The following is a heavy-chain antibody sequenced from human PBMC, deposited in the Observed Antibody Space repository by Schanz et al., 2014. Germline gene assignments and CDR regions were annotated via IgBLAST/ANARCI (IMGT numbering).Heavy chain of an antibody. CDR2: INPSGGST. V-gene: IGHV1-46*01. D-gene: IGHD3-9*01. CDR1: GYTFTSYY. Sequence: QVQLVQSGAEVKQPGASVKVSCKASGYTFTSYYMHWVRQAPGQGLEWMGIINPSGGSTSYAQKFQGRVTMTRDTSTSTVYLELSSLRSEDTAVYYCAKVDRTRYYAMDVWSQGTTVTVSS. J-gene: IGHJ6*02. CDR3: AKVDRTRYYAMDV.